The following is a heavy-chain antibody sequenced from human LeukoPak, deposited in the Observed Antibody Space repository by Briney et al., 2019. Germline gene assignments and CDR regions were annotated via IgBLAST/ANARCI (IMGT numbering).Heavy chain of an antibody. CDR3: VRGTDCSATTCYPLSAFDY. CDR2: ISSRGTST. CDR1: GFIFSDFG. J-gene: IGHJ4*02. V-gene: IGHV3-21*04. D-gene: IGHD2-2*01. Sequence: GGSLRLSCVASGFIFSDFGMNWVRQVPGKGREWVAFISSRGTSTFYAESVKGRFTISRDTGKKSLDLQMTSLRVEDTAAYYCVRGTDCSATTCYPLSAFDYWGQGTLVTVSS.